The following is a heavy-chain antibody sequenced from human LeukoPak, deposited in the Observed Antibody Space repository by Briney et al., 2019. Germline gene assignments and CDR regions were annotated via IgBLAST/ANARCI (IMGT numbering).Heavy chain of an antibody. CDR3: ARNWTLPNDYDSSGGFDS. CDR1: GYSISSGDY. J-gene: IGHJ4*02. CDR2: IYHSGST. Sequence: NASETLSLTCAVSGYSISSGDYWGWIRQPPGKGLEWIESIYHSGSTHYNPSVKSRVTISVDTSKNQFSLKLSSVTAADTAVYYCARNWTLPNDYDSSGGFDSWGQGTLVTVSS. V-gene: IGHV4-38-2*01. D-gene: IGHD3-22*01.